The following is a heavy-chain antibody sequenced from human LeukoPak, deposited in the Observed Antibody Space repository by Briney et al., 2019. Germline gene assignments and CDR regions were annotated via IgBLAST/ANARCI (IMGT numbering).Heavy chain of an antibody. CDR1: GYTFTSYD. J-gene: IGHJ4*02. CDR3: AREGGVPADRHFDY. V-gene: IGHV1-2*02. CDR2: INPNSGGT. D-gene: IGHD2-2*01. Sequence: ASVKVSCKASGYTFTSYDINWVRQAPGQGLEWMGWINPNSGGTNYAQKFQGRVTMTRDTSIGTAYMELSRLRSDDTAVYYCAREGGVPADRHFDYWGQGTLVTVSS.